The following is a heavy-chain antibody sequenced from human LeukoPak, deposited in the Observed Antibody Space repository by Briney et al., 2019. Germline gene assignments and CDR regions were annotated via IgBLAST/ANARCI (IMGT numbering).Heavy chain of an antibody. V-gene: IGHV1-2*02. Sequence: ASVKVSCKASGYTFTAYYMHWVRQAPGQGLEWMGWINPNSGDTNYAQKFQGRVTMTRDTSITTAYMELSSLRSDDTAVYYCARGGDYGGRSWGNFWGQGTLVTVSS. CDR3: ARGGDYGGRSWGNF. CDR1: GYTFTAYY. J-gene: IGHJ4*02. CDR2: INPNSGDT. D-gene: IGHD4-17*01.